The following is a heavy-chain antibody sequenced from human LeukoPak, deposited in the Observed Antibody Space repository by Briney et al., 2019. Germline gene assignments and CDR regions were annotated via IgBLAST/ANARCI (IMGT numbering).Heavy chain of an antibody. J-gene: IGHJ1*01. V-gene: IGHV4-39*01. CDR3: ARTYYDILTGYQTQH. CDR1: GGSISSSSYY. D-gene: IGHD3-9*01. Sequence: SETLSLTCTVSGGSISSSSYYWDWIRQPPGKGLEGIGSIYYRGSTYYNPSLKSRLTMSVDTSENQFSLKLSSVTAADTAVYYCARTYYDILTGYQTQHWGQGTLVTVSS. CDR2: IYYRGST.